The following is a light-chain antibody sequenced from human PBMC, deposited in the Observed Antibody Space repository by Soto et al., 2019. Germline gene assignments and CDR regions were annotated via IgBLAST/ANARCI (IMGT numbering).Light chain of an antibody. J-gene: IGKJ5*01. CDR2: DAS. CDR1: QSVSSY. V-gene: IGKV3-11*01. CDR3: QQRSNWPPIT. Sequence: EIVLTQSPATLSLSPGERATLSCRASQSVSSYLAWYQQKPGQAPRLLIYDASNRATGIPARFSGSGSGTDFTLTISSLEPEDFAVYYCQQRSNWPPITFGQGPRLDI.